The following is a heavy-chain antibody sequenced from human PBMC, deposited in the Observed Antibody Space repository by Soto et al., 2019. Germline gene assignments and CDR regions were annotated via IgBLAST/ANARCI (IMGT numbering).Heavy chain of an antibody. Sequence: GGSLRLSCAASGFTFSSYGMHWVRQAPGKGLEWVAVISYDGSNKYYADSVKGRFTISRDNSKNTLYLQMNSLRAEDTAVYYCAKVIITSWPDYYYGMDVWGQGTTVTVSS. J-gene: IGHJ6*02. V-gene: IGHV3-30*18. CDR2: ISYDGSNK. D-gene: IGHD2-2*01. CDR1: GFTFSSYG. CDR3: AKVIITSWPDYYYGMDV.